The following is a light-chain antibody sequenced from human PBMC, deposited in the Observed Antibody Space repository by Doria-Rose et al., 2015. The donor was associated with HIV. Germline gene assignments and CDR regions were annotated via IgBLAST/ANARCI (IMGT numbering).Light chain of an antibody. CDR3: QQRSNWPPIFT. Sequence: EIVLTQSPATLSLSPGERATLSCRASQSVSSNLAWYQQKPGQAPRLLIYDASNRATGIPARFSGSGSGTDFTLTISSLEPEVFAVYFCQQRSNWPPIFTFGPGTKVDI. CDR1: QSVSSN. CDR2: DAS. J-gene: IGKJ3*01. V-gene: IGKV3-11*01.